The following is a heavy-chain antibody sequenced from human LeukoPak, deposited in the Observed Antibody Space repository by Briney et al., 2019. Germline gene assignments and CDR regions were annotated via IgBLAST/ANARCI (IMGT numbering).Heavy chain of an antibody. CDR3: ARSPGYCSGGSCFDGMDV. CDR1: GFTFSSYA. CDR2: IYSGGST. Sequence: PGGSLRLSCAASGFTFSSYAMSWVRQAPGKGLEWVSVIYSGGSTYYADSVKGRFTISRDNSKNTLYLQMNSLRAEDTAVYYCARSPGYCSGGSCFDGMDVWGQGTTVTVSS. V-gene: IGHV3-53*01. J-gene: IGHJ6*02. D-gene: IGHD2-15*01.